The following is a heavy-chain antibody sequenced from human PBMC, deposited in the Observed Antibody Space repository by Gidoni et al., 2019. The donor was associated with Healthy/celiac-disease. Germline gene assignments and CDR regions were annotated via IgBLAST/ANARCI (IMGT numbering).Heavy chain of an antibody. V-gene: IGHV4-34*01. J-gene: IGHJ4*02. Sequence: QVQLQQWGAGLLKPSETLSLPCAVYRWSFSGYYWSWIRQPPGKGLEWIGEINHSGSTNYNPSLKSRVTISVDTSKNQFSLKLSSVTAADTAVYYCARVIRRITFGGVYGSFDYWGQGTLVTVSS. CDR1: RWSFSGYY. D-gene: IGHD3-16*01. CDR2: INHSGST. CDR3: ARVIRRITFGGVYGSFDY.